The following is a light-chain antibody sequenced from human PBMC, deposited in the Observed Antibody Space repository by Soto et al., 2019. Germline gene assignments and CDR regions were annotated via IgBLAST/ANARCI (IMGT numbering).Light chain of an antibody. Sequence: QSVLTQPASVSGSPGQSITISCTGTSSDVGGYNYASWYQQHPGKAPKLVISDVSNRPSGISNRFSGSKSGNTASLTISGLQAEDEGDYYCASYTSSTTYVFGTGTKVTVL. CDR2: DVS. V-gene: IGLV2-14*01. J-gene: IGLJ1*01. CDR3: ASYTSSTTYV. CDR1: SSDVGGYNY.